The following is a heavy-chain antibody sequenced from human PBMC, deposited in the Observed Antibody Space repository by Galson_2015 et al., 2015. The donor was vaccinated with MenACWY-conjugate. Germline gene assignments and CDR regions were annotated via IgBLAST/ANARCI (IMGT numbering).Heavy chain of an antibody. J-gene: IGHJ4*02. V-gene: IGHV3-30*02. CDR3: AKGFHYYSGSYYFDY. CDR2: IRCDGGNK. Sequence: SLRLSCAASGFTFSNYGMHWVRQAPGKGLEWVAFIRCDGGNKYYADSVKGRFTISRDNSKNTLYLQMNSLRAEDAAVYYCAKGFHYYSGSYYFDYWGQGTLVTVSS. CDR1: GFTFSNYG. D-gene: IGHD1-26*01.